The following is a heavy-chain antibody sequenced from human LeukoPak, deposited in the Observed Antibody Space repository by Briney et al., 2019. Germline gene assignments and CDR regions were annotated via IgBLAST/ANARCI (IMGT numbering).Heavy chain of an antibody. V-gene: IGHV4-59*01. CDR1: GGSISSYY. D-gene: IGHD7-27*01. CDR2: IYYSGST. Sequence: SETLSLTYTVSGGSISSYYWSWIRQPPGKGLEWIGYIYYSGSTNYNPSLRSRVTISLEMSKHQFSLNLTSVTAADTAVYYCASNTGTVFDYWGQGALVTVSS. J-gene: IGHJ4*02. CDR3: ASNTGTVFDY.